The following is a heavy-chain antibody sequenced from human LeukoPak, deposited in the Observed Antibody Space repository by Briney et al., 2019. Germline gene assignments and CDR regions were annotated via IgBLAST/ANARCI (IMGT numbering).Heavy chain of an antibody. CDR3: AKDGGIAVAGKEGFDY. D-gene: IGHD6-19*01. J-gene: IGHJ4*02. CDR1: GFTFSSYA. CDR2: MSGSGGNK. V-gene: IGHV3-23*01. Sequence: GGSLRLSCTASGFTFSSYAMSWVRQAPGKGLEWVSAMSGSGGNKYYADSVKGRFTISRDNSKNTLYLQMNSLRGEDTAVYYCAKDGGIAVAGKEGFDYWGQGTLVTVSS.